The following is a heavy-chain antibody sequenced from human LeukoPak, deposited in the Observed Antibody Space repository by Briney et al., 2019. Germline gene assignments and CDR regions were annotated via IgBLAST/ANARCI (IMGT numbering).Heavy chain of an antibody. CDR2: IRYDGSNK. V-gene: IGHV3-30*02. Sequence: GGSLRLSCAASGFTFSSYGMHWVRQAPGKGLEWVAFIRYDGSNKYYADSVKGRFTISRDNSKNTLYLQMDSLRAEDTAVYYCAKGLIAAAGTLNYWGQGTLVTVSS. CDR3: AKGLIAAAGTLNY. D-gene: IGHD6-13*01. J-gene: IGHJ4*02. CDR1: GFTFSSYG.